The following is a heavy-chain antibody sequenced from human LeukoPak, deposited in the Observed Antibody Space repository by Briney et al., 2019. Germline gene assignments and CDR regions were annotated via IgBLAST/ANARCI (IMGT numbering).Heavy chain of an antibody. V-gene: IGHV4-59*01. CDR3: ARESPNWGESFDY. CDR1: GGSISSYY. D-gene: IGHD7-27*01. CDR2: IYYSGST. Sequence: SETLSPTCTVSGGSISSYYWSWIRQPPGKGLEWIGYIYYSGSTNYNPSLKSRVTISVDTSKNQFSLKLSSVTAADTAVYYCARESPNWGESFDYWGQGTLVTVSS. J-gene: IGHJ4*02.